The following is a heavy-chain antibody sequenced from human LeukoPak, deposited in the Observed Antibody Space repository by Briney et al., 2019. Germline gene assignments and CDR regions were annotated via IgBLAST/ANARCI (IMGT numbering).Heavy chain of an antibody. CDR1: GFTFSDYY. CDR3: ARDPETYDYVWGSYRL. CDR2: ISSSGSTI. V-gene: IGHV3-11*01. J-gene: IGHJ4*02. Sequence: GGSLRLSCAASGFTFSDYYKSWIRQAPGKGLEWVSYISSSGSTIYYADSVKGRFTIYRDNAKNSLYLQMNSLRAEDTAVYYCARDPETYDYVWGSYRLWGQGTLVTVSS. D-gene: IGHD3-16*02.